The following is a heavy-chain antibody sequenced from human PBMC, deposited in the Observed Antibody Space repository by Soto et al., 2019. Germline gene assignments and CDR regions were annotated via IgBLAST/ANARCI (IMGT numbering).Heavy chain of an antibody. CDR3: ARGYGSGRYYSYYSGMDV. J-gene: IGHJ6*02. D-gene: IGHD3-10*01. V-gene: IGHV3-48*01. CDR2: ISSSGTTI. Sequence: PGGSLRLSCAASGFTCSSYTMNWVRQAPGKGLEWVSYISSSGTTIYYADSVKGRFTISRDNAKNSMYLQMNSLRAEDTAVYFCARGYGSGRYYSYYSGMDVWGQGTTVTVSS. CDR1: GFTCSSYT.